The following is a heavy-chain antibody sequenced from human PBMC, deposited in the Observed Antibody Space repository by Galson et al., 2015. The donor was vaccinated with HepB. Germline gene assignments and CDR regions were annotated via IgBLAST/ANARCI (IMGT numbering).Heavy chain of an antibody. CDR2: MNPNSGNT. V-gene: IGHV1-8*01. J-gene: IGHJ5*02. Sequence: VKVSCKASGYTFTSYDINWVRQATGQGLEWMGWMNPNSGNTGYAQKFQGRVTMTRNTSISTAYMELSSLRSEDTAVYYCARVYDFWSGITRYNWFDPWGQGTLVTVSS. D-gene: IGHD3-3*01. CDR1: GYTFTSYD. CDR3: ARVYDFWSGITRYNWFDP.